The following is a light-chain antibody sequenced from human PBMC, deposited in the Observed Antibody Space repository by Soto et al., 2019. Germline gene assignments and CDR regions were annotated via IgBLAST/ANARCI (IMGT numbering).Light chain of an antibody. CDR1: QSVSSNY. V-gene: IGKV3-20*01. CDR2: GAS. CDR3: QQYGSSPRT. Sequence: DIVLTQSPGTLSLSPGERATLSCRASQSVSSNYLAWYQQKPGQAPRLLIYGASTRATGVPDRFSGSGSGTDFTLTITSLQSEDFAVYYGQQYGSSPRTFGQGTKV. J-gene: IGKJ1*01.